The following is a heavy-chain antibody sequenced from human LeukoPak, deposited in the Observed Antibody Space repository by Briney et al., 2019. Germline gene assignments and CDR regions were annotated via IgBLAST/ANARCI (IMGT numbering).Heavy chain of an antibody. V-gene: IGHV3-53*01. J-gene: IGHJ4*02. Sequence: GGSLRLSCAASGFTVSSNYMSWVRQAPGKGLEWVSVISVKGRFTISRDNSKNTLYLQMNSLRAEDTAVYYCARGQSSTWALFAYWGQGTLVTVSS. CDR1: GFTVSSNY. D-gene: IGHD6-13*01. CDR2: I. CDR3: ARGQSSTWALFAY.